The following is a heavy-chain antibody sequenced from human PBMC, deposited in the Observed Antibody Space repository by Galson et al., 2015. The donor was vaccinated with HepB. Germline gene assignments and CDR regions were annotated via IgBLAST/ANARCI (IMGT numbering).Heavy chain of an antibody. CDR3: AKDVNPRLRYFDRIETSSYYGVDV. D-gene: IGHD3-9*01. J-gene: IGHJ6*02. V-gene: IGHV3-43*01. CDR2: ISWDGART. CDR1: GFNFDDFT. Sequence: SLRLSCAASGFNFDDFTMHWVRQAPGRGLEWVSLISWDGARTYCADSMKGRFTISRDNNNNSLFLHMSSLRTGDTALYYCAKDVNPRLRYFDRIETSSYYGVDVWGHGTTVTVSS.